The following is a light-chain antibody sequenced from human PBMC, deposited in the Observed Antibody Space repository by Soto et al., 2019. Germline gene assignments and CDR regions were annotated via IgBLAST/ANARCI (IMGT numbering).Light chain of an antibody. Sequence: EIVMTQSPATLSVSPGERATLSCRASQSVSSNLAWYQQKPGQAPRLLIYGASTRATGIPDRFSGSGSGTEFTLTISRLQSEDFAVYYCQNYNNWPPWTFGQGTKVDIK. J-gene: IGKJ1*01. CDR3: QNYNNWPPWT. V-gene: IGKV3-15*01. CDR2: GAS. CDR1: QSVSSN.